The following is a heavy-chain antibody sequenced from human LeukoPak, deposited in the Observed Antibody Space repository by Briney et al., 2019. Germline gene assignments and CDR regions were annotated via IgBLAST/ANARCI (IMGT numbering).Heavy chain of an antibody. D-gene: IGHD3-16*01. CDR3: AKDRGGYYYYYYMDV. CDR1: GFTFSSYA. V-gene: IGHV3-23*01. Sequence: PGGSLRLSCAASGFTFSSYAMSWVRQAPGKGLEWVSAISSSGGSTYYADSVKGRFTISRDNSKNTLYLQMNSLRAEDTAVYYCAKDRGGYYYYYYMDVWGKGTTVTISS. CDR2: ISSSGGST. J-gene: IGHJ6*03.